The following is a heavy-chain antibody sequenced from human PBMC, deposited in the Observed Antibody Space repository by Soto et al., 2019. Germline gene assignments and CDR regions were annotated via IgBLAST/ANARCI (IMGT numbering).Heavy chain of an antibody. CDR1: GFVFSDFC. CDR2: ISFDGKKK. V-gene: IGHV3-30*18. Sequence: QVQLVESGGGVVQPGRSLRLSCVGSGFVFSDFCMNWVRQAPGKGLAWVAVISFDGKKKYYADSVKGRFSISRDNSKNTVSLQINSLGAEDTAVYYCAKNRRMIVAVIDAFDNWGQGTMVTVSS. CDR3: AKNRRMIVAVIDAFDN. J-gene: IGHJ3*02. D-gene: IGHD3-22*01.